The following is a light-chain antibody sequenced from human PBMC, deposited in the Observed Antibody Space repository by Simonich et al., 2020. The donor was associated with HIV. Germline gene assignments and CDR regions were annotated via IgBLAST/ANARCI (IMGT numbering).Light chain of an antibody. CDR2: EGS. J-gene: IGLJ2*01. CDR1: SSVVESYNL. V-gene: IGLV2-23*01. Sequence: QSALTQPPSASGSPGQSITISCTGTSSVVESYNLVSWYQQHPGKAPKLMIYEGSKRPSGVSNRFSGSKSGNTASLTISGLQAEDEADYYCCSYAGSSTWIFGGGTKLTVL. CDR3: CSYAGSSTWI.